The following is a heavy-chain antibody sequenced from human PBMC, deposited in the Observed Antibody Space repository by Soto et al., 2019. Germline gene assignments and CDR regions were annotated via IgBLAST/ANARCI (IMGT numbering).Heavy chain of an antibody. V-gene: IGHV1-18*01. J-gene: IGHJ6*02. CDR2: ISADNGNT. D-gene: IGHD3-10*01. Sequence: ASVKVSCKASGYTFTSYGISWVRQAPGQGLEWMGWISADNGNTNYAQKLQDRVTITRDMSTSTAYMEVSSLRSEDTAVYYCAATLDSGSGSGYYGMDVWGHGTTVTV. CDR1: GYTFTSYG. CDR3: AATLDSGSGSGYYGMDV.